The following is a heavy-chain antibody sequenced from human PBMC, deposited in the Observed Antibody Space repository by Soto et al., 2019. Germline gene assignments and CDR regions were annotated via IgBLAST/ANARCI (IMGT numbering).Heavy chain of an antibody. CDR3: AMSTPSSDSLDRRFDY. CDR2: INAGNGNT. D-gene: IGHD2-21*01. Sequence: ASVKVSCKASGYTFTSYAMHWVRQAPGQRLEWMGWINAGNGNTKYSQKFQGRVTITRDTSASTAYMELSSLRSEDTAVYYCAMSTPSSDSLDRRFDYWGQGTLVTVSS. CDR1: GYTFTSYA. J-gene: IGHJ4*02. V-gene: IGHV1-3*01.